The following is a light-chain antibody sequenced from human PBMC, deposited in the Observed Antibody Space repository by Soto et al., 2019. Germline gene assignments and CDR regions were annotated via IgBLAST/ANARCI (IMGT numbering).Light chain of an antibody. V-gene: IGKV1-5*01. CDR2: DAS. CDR3: QQYKTYCT. Sequence: DIQMTQSPSTLSASVGDRVTITCRASQSINSWLAWYQQKPGKAPKLLIYDASSLERGVPSRFSGSGSGTEFTLTISSLQPDDFATYYCQQYKTYCTFGQGTKLEMK. CDR1: QSINSW. J-gene: IGKJ2*02.